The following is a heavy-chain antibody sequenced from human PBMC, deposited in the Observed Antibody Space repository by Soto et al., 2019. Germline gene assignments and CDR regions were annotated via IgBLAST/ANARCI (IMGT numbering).Heavy chain of an antibody. CDR2: IKSKTDGGTT. CDR3: TTDGVHCISTSCYPPDYYGMDV. Sequence: PGGSLRLSCAACGVTFSNAWMNGVRQATGKGLEWVGRIKSKTDGGTTDYAAPVKGRFTISRDDSKNTLYLQMNSLKTEDTAVYYCTTDGVHCISTSCYPPDYYGMDVWGQGTTVTVSS. D-gene: IGHD2-2*01. J-gene: IGHJ6*02. CDR1: GVTFSNAW. V-gene: IGHV3-15*07.